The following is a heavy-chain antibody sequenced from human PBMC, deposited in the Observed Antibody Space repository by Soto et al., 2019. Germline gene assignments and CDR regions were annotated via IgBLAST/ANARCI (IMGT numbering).Heavy chain of an antibody. Sequence: ASVKVSCKASGGTFSSYAISWVRQAPGQGLEWMGGIIPIFGIANYAQKFQGRVMITADKSTSTAYMELSSLRSEDTAVYYCAREEYSSSSGSRFDYWGQGTLVTVSS. V-gene: IGHV1-69*10. D-gene: IGHD6-6*01. CDR2: IIPIFGIA. CDR1: GGTFSSYA. J-gene: IGHJ4*02. CDR3: AREEYSSSSGSRFDY.